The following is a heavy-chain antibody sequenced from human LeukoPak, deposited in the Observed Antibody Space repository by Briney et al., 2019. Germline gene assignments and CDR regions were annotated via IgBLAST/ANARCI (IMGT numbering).Heavy chain of an antibody. CDR3: AKEAVYVIVVVPAALDY. CDR2: ISGSSGST. D-gene: IGHD2-2*01. CDR1: GFTFSSYA. V-gene: IGHV3-23*01. J-gene: IGHJ4*02. Sequence: GGSLRLSCAASGFTFSSYAMSWVRQAPGKGLEWVSAISGSSGSTYYADSVKGRFTISRDNSKNTLYLQMNSLRAEDTAVYYCAKEAVYVIVVVPAALDYWGQGTLVTVSS.